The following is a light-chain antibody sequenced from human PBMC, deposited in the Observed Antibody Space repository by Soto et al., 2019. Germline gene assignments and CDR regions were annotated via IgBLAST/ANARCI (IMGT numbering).Light chain of an antibody. Sequence: EIVMTQSPVTLSVAPGERATLSCRASQSVNSFLAWYQQKPGQAPRLLIHDASTRATGIPDRFSGSGSGTDFTLTISSLQSEDFAVYYCQQYDNWPGTFGQGTKLEIK. J-gene: IGKJ2*01. CDR1: QSVNSF. V-gene: IGKV3-15*01. CDR2: DAS. CDR3: QQYDNWPGT.